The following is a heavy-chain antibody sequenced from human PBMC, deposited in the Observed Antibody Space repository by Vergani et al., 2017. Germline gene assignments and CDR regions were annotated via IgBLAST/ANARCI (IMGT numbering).Heavy chain of an antibody. J-gene: IGHJ6*02. V-gene: IGHV1-69*06. CDR1: GGTFSSYA. CDR3: ARVYNWNYYYYYGMDV. CDR2: IIPIFGTA. Sequence: QVQLVQSGAQVKKPGSSVKVSCKASGGTFSSYAISWVRQAPGQGLEWRGVIIPIFGTANYAQKFQGRVTITADKSTSTAYMELSSLRSEDTAVYYCARVYNWNYYYYYGMDVWGQGTTVTVSS. D-gene: IGHD1-20*01.